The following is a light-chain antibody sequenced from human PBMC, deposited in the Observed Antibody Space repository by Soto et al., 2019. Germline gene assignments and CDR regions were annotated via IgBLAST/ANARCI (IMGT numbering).Light chain of an antibody. CDR3: QQYGGSPRT. CDR1: QSVFNNN. CDR2: GAS. Sequence: EIVLTQSPGTLSLSPGERATLSCRASQSVFNNNLAWYQQKPGQAPRLLMFGASSRATGIPDRFSGSGSGTDFPLTISRLEPDDFAIYHCQQYGGSPRTFGQGTKLEIK. V-gene: IGKV3-20*01. J-gene: IGKJ2*01.